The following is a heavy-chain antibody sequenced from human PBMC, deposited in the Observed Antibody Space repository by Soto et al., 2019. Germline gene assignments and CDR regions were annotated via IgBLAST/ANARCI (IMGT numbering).Heavy chain of an antibody. CDR3: ARDAMVRGVIIPDYYYGMDV. V-gene: IGHV1-2*04. Sequence: GASVKVSCKASGHTFTGYYMHWVRQAPGQGLEWMGWINPNSGGTNYAQKFQGWVTMTRDTSISTAYMELSRLRSDDTAVYYCARDAMVRGVIIPDYYYGMDVWGQGTTVTVSS. CDR1: GHTFTGYY. CDR2: INPNSGGT. D-gene: IGHD3-10*01. J-gene: IGHJ6*02.